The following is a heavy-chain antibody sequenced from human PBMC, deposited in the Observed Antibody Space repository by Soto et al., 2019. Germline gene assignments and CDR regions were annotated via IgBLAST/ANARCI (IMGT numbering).Heavy chain of an antibody. D-gene: IGHD3-10*01. CDR2: ISYDGSNK. CDR1: GFTFSSYA. J-gene: IGHJ5*02. CDR3: AREKIRGVIITSPFDP. V-gene: IGHV3-30-3*01. Sequence: PGGSLRLSCAASGFTFSSYAMHWVRQAPGKGLEWVAVISYDGSNKYYADSVKGRFTISRDNSKNTLYLQMNSLRAEDTAVYYCAREKIRGVIITSPFDPWGQGT.